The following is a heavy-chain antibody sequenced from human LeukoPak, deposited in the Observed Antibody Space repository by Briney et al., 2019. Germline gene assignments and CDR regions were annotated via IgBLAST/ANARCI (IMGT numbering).Heavy chain of an antibody. V-gene: IGHV1-69*02. D-gene: IGHD3-3*01. CDR1: GGTFSSYT. J-gene: IGHJ3*02. Sequence: SVKVSCKASGGTFSSYTISWVRQAPGQGLEWMGRIIPILGIANYAQKFQGRVTITADKSTSTAYMELSSLRSEDTAVYYCATFAFWSGYFAFDIWGQGTMVTVSS. CDR2: IIPILGIA. CDR3: ATFAFWSGYFAFDI.